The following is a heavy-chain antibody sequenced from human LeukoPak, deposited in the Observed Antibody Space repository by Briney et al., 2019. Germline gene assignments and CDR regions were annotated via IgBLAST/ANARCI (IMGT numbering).Heavy chain of an antibody. J-gene: IGHJ6*03. CDR2: INWNGGST. V-gene: IGHV3-20*04. CDR1: GFTFDDYG. D-gene: IGHD6-6*01. CDR3: ARERALWSSSSEAPLYYYYYMDV. Sequence: GGSLRLSCAASGFTFDDYGMSWVRQAPGKGLERVSGINWNGGSTGYADSVKGRFTISRDNAKNSLYLQMNSLRAEDTALYYCARERALWSSSSEAPLYYYYYMDVWGKGTTVTVSS.